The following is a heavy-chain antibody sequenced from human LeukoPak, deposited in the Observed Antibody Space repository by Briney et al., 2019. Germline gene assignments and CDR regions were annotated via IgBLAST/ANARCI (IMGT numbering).Heavy chain of an antibody. CDR1: GGSISSGGYY. Sequence: SETLSLTCTVSGGSISSGGYYWSWIRQPPGKGLEWIGYIYHSGSTYYNPSLKSRVTISVDTSKNQFSLKLSSVTAADTAVYYCARRPYEVKPFDYWGQGTLVTVSS. D-gene: IGHD3-3*01. CDR2: IYHSGST. CDR3: ARRPYEVKPFDY. V-gene: IGHV4-30-2*03. J-gene: IGHJ4*02.